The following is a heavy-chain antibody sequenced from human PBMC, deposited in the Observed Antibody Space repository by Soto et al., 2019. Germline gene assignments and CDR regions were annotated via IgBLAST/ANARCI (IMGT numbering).Heavy chain of an antibody. Sequence: QVQLVESGGGVVQPGRSLRLSCAACGFSFSSYGMHWVRQAPGKGLEWVAVISYDGSNKYYADSVKGRFTISRDNSKNTLYLQMNSLRAEDTAVYYCAKGATMIVVVTPHGGMDVWGQGTTVTVSS. CDR1: GFSFSSYG. CDR2: ISYDGSNK. D-gene: IGHD3-22*01. V-gene: IGHV3-30*18. CDR3: AKGATMIVVVTPHGGMDV. J-gene: IGHJ6*02.